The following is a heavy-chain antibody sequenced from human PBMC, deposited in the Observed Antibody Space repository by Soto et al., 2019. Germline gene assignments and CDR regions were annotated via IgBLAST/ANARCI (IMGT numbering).Heavy chain of an antibody. CDR3: ARGGVRGNYYYYGMDV. J-gene: IGHJ6*02. V-gene: IGHV3-48*01. CDR2: ISSSSSTI. CDR1: GFTFSSYS. D-gene: IGHD3-10*01. Sequence: GGSLRLSCAASGFTFSSYSMNWVRQAPGKGLEWVSYISSSSSTIYYADSVKGRFTISRDNSKNTLYLQMNSLRAEDTAVYYCARGGVRGNYYYYGMDVWGQGTTVTVSS.